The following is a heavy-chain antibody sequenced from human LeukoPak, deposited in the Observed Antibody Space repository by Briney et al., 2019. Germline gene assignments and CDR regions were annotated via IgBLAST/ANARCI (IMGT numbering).Heavy chain of an antibody. Sequence: GGSLRLSCAASGFTFSSYSMNWVRQAPGKGLEWVSYISSSSTIYYADSVKGRFTISRDNAKNSLYLQMNSLRAEDTAVYYCARGDLRLGDLPPFDYWGQGTLVTVSS. D-gene: IGHD3-16*01. CDR3: ARGDLRLGDLPPFDY. J-gene: IGHJ4*02. CDR2: ISSSSTI. CDR1: GFTFSSYS. V-gene: IGHV3-48*01.